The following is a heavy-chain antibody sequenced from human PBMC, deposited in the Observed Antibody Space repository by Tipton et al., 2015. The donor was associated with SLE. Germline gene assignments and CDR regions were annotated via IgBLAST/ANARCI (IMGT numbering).Heavy chain of an antibody. V-gene: IGHV4-61*01. CDR3: ARGPRITGTREDY. CDR1: GGSVSSGSYY. CDR2: IYYSGST. D-gene: IGHD1-7*01. J-gene: IGHJ4*02. Sequence: TLSLTCTVSGGSVSSGSYYWSWIRQPPGKGLEWIGYIYYSGSTNYNPSLKSRVTISVDTSKNQFSLKLSSVTAADTAVYYCARGPRITGTREDYWGQGTPVTVSS.